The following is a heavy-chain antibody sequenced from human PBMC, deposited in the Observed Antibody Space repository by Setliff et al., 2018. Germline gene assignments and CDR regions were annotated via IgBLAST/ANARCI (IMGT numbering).Heavy chain of an antibody. CDR1: GYIFKSYG. V-gene: IGHV1-18*01. J-gene: IGHJ3*01. CDR2: ISSYNDVT. Sequence: ASVSSCKASGYIFKSYGISWVRQAPGQGLEWMGWISSYNDVTNYAQSFQGRVTMTTDTSKSAAYMGLRGLRSDDTAVYYCAISTLSICSGGSCPNAFDVWGQGTMVTVSS. D-gene: IGHD2-15*01. CDR3: AISTLSICSGGSCPNAFDV.